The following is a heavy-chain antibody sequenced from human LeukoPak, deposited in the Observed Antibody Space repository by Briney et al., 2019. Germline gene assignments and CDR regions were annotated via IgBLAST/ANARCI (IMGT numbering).Heavy chain of an antibody. Sequence: PGGSLRLSCAASGFTFSSYWMSWVRQVPGKGLEWVANIKQDGSVKYYVDSVKGRFTISRDNAKNSLYLQMNSLRAEDTAVYYCAREVSGSATRFDYWGQGTLVTVSS. J-gene: IGHJ4*02. CDR3: AREVSGSATRFDY. V-gene: IGHV3-7*01. CDR2: IKQDGSVK. D-gene: IGHD2-15*01. CDR1: GFTFSSYW.